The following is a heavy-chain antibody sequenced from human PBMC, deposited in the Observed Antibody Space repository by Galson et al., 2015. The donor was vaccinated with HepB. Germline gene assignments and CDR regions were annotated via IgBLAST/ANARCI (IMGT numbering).Heavy chain of an antibody. CDR1: GFTFSSYW. CDR2: IRPDGSEK. D-gene: IGHD2-8*02. J-gene: IGHJ4*02. CDR3: ARDLLVVGGREDY. Sequence: SLRLSCAASGFTFSSYWMSWVRQAPGKGLEWVANIRPDGSEKQYVDSVKGRFTLSRDNAQNSLWLQMNSLRVEDTAVYYCARDLLVVGGREDYWGQGTLVTVSS. V-gene: IGHV3-7*03.